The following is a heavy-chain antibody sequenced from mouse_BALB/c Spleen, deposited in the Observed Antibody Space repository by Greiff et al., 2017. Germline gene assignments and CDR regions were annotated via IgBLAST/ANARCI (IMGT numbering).Heavy chain of an antibody. Sequence: VQLQQSGPELVKPGASMKISCKASGYSFTGYTMNWVKQSHGKNLEWIGLINPYNGGTSYNQKFKGKATLTVDKSSSTAYMELLSLTSEDSAVYYCARAPYYYGSSLYAMDYWGQGTSVTVSS. J-gene: IGHJ4*01. CDR2: INPYNGGT. D-gene: IGHD1-1*01. CDR1: GYSFTGYT. V-gene: IGHV1-18*01. CDR3: ARAPYYYGSSLYAMDY.